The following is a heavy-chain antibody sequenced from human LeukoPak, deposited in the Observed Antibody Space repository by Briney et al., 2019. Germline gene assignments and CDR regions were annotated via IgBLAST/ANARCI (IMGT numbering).Heavy chain of an antibody. CDR3: ARDVRSYYYDSGGSFDY. D-gene: IGHD3-22*01. CDR2: IIPIFGTA. CDR1: GGTFSSYA. Sequence: SVKVSCKASGGTFSSYAISWVRQAPGQGLEWMGGIIPIFGTANYAQKFQGRVTITADESTSTAYMELSSLRSEDTAVYYCARDVRSYYYDSGGSFDYWGQGTLVTVSS. V-gene: IGHV1-69*01. J-gene: IGHJ4*02.